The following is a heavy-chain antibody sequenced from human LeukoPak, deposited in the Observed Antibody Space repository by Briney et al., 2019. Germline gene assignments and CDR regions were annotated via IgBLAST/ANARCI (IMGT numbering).Heavy chain of an antibody. CDR1: GGTFSSYA. D-gene: IGHD1-26*01. V-gene: IGHV1-69*13. J-gene: IGHJ4*02. Sequence: SVKVSCKASGGTFSSYAISWVRQAPGQGLEWMGGIIPVFGTANYAQKFQGRVTITADESTSTAYMELSSLRSEDTAVYYCARVGSGSSPFDYWGQGTLVTVSS. CDR2: IIPVFGTA. CDR3: ARVGSGSSPFDY.